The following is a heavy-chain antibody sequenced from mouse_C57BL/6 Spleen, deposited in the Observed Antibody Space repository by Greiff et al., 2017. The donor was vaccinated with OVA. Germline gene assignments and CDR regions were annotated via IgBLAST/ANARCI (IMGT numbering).Heavy chain of an antibody. CDR3: ARGGSAYGNYGDY. J-gene: IGHJ2*01. Sequence: VQLQQSGPELVKPGASVKISCKASGYSFTGYYMNWVKQSPEKSLEWIGEINPSTGGTTYNQKFKAKATLTVDKSSSTAYMQLKSLTSEDSAVYYCARGGSAYGNYGDYWGQGTTLTVSS. V-gene: IGHV1-42*01. CDR2: INPSTGGT. D-gene: IGHD2-1*01. CDR1: GYSFTGYY.